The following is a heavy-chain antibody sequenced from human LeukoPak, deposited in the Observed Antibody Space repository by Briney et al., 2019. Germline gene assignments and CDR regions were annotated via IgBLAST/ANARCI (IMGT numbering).Heavy chain of an antibody. V-gene: IGHV4-61*01. CDR1: GGSFSSGSYY. Sequence: PSETLSLTCTVSGGSFSSGSYYWSWIRQPPGKGLEWIGYIDNSETTNYNPSLKSRVTVSVDTSKNQFSLKLNSVTAADTAVYYCARERYYYDSSGSIVPQSVDYWGQGTLVTVSS. CDR3: ARERYYYDSSGSIVPQSVDY. D-gene: IGHD3-22*01. J-gene: IGHJ4*02. CDR2: IDNSETT.